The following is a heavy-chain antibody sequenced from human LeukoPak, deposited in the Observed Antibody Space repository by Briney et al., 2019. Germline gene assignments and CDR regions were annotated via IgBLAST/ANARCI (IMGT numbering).Heavy chain of an antibody. CDR3: ARGPNSNWSGLDF. J-gene: IGHJ4*02. CDR1: GFTFNSYW. V-gene: IGHV3-74*01. CDR2: IDSDGSGT. D-gene: IGHD6-6*01. Sequence: GGSLRLSCAASGFTFNSYWMHWVRQAPGKGLVWVSRIDSDGSGTTYADSVKGRFTVSRDNAKNTLYLQVNNLRAEDTAVYYCARGPNSNWSGLDFWGQGTLLTVSS.